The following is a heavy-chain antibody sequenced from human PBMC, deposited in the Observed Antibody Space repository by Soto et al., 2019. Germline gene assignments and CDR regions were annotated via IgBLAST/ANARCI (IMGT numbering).Heavy chain of an antibody. Sequence: EVQLVQSGAEVKKPGESLRISCKGSGYMFTTYWISWVRQMPGRGLEWMGRIDPGDSYTKYRPSFQGHVTISADKSISTAYLQWSSLEAADTAMYYCVRLWGFRGEILAMDVWGQGTALTVSS. D-gene: IGHD3-10*01. J-gene: IGHJ6*02. V-gene: IGHV5-10-1*01. CDR3: VRLWGFRGEILAMDV. CDR2: IDPGDSYT. CDR1: GYMFTTYW.